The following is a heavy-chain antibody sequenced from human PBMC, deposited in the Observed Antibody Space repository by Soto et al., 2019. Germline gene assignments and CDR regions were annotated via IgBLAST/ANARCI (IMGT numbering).Heavy chain of an antibody. CDR2: ISAYNGNT. D-gene: IGHD6-6*01. V-gene: IGHV1-18*01. CDR3: ARDLRMMAYSSSSAFDI. Sequence: ASVNVSCKASGYTFTSYGISWVRQAPGQGLEWLGWISAYNGNTNYAQKLQGRVTMTTDTSTSTAYMELRSLRSDDTAVYYCARDLRMMAYSSSSAFDIWGQGTMVTVSS. CDR1: GYTFTSYG. J-gene: IGHJ3*02.